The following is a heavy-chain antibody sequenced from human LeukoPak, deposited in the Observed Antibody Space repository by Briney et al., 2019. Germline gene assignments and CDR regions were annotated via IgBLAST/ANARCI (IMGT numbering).Heavy chain of an antibody. V-gene: IGHV3-30*18. CDR3: AKDRSYYYGSGSTFDY. D-gene: IGHD3-10*01. CDR1: GFTFSNYG. CDR2: ISYDGSNK. Sequence: GGSLRLSCAASGFTFSNYGMHWVRQAPGEGLEWVAVISYDGSNKYYGDSVKGRFTISRDNSKNTLNLQMNSLRAEDTAVYYCAKDRSYYYGSGSTFDYWGQGTLVTVSS. J-gene: IGHJ4*02.